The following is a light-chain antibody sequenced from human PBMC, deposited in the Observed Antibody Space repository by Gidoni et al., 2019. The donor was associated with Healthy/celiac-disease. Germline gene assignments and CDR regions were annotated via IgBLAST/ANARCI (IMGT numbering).Light chain of an antibody. CDR1: QSLLHGNGYNY. J-gene: IGKJ1*01. V-gene: IGKV2-28*01. Sequence: DIVITQSPLSLHVTPGEPVSVSCRASQSLLHGNGYNYLDWYLQKPGQSQHLLISLVSNRASGVPDSFSGSGSGTDFTLKISRVEADDVGVYYFMQALQTPGTFGQGTKVEIK. CDR3: MQALQTPGT. CDR2: LVS.